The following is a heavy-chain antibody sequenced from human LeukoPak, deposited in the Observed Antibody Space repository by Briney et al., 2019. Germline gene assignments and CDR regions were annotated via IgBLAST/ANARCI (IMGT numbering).Heavy chain of an antibody. CDR3: ARRLTQYDCFDP. Sequence: SQTLSLTCAISGDIVSSNSVTWNWIRQSPSRGLEWLGRTYYRSTWYNDSAVSVRGRITVNPDTSKNQFSLHLNSVTPEDTAVYYCARRLTQYDCFDPWGQGILVTVSS. V-gene: IGHV6-1*01. CDR1: GDIVSSNSVT. J-gene: IGHJ5*02. D-gene: IGHD2-2*01. CDR2: TYYRSTWYN.